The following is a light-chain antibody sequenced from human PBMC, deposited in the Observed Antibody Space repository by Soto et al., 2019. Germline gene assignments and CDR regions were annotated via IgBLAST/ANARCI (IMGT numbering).Light chain of an antibody. CDR2: KAS. CDR3: QQYYSYSEA. CDR1: ESISSW. V-gene: IGKV1-5*03. J-gene: IGKJ1*01. Sequence: DIQMTQSPSTLSASVGDRVTITCLASESISSWLAWYQQKPGKAPKLLIYKASNLESGVPSRFSGSGSGTDFTLTISCLQSEDFATYYCQQYYSYSEAFGQGTKVDIK.